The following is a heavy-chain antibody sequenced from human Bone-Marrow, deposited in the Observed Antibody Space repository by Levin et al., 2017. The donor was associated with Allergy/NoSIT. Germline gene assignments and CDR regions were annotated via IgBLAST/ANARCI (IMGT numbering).Heavy chain of an antibody. D-gene: IGHD1-1*01. CDR3: ARDYNGYIDY. CDR1: GFTFSSFE. V-gene: IGHV3-48*03. J-gene: IGHJ4*02. CDR2: SSASGRTI. Sequence: PGGSLRLSCAASGFTFSSFEMNWVRQAPGMGPEWVSYSSASGRTIYYADSMKGRFTMSRDNAKNTLYLEMNSLRGEDTAVYYCARDYNGYIDYWGQGTLVTVSS.